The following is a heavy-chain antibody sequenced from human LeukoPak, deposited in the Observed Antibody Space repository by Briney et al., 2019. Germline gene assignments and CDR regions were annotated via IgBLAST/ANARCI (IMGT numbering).Heavy chain of an antibody. CDR2: IRYDGSSQ. D-gene: IGHD4-23*01. CDR3: ARDYGGERIFDY. J-gene: IGHJ4*02. V-gene: IGHV3-30*02. Sequence: RGSLRLSCAASEFTFSSYGMHWVRQAPGKGLEWVAFIRYDGSSQYYADSVKGRFTISRDNSKNTLYLQMNSPRAEDTAVYYCARDYGGERIFDYWGQGTLVTVSS. CDR1: EFTFSSYG.